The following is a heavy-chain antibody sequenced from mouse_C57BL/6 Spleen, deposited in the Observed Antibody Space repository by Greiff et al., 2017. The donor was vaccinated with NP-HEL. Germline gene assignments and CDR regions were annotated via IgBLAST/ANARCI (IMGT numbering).Heavy chain of an antibody. D-gene: IGHD2-5*01. J-gene: IGHJ4*01. Sequence: EVHLVESGGDLVKPGGSLKLSCAASGFTFSSYGMSWVRQTPDKRLEWVATISSGGSYTYYPDSVKGRFIISRDNAKNTLYLQMSSLKSEDTAMYYCARHSSNYNYYAMDYWGQGTSVTVSS. CDR3: ARHSSNYNYYAMDY. V-gene: IGHV5-6*01. CDR2: ISSGGSYT. CDR1: GFTFSSYG.